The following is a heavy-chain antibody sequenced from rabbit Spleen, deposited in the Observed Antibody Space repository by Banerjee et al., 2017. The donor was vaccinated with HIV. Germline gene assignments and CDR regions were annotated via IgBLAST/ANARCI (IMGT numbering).Heavy chain of an antibody. Sequence: QEQLVESGGGLVQPEGSLTLTCKASGFDFISSYYIEWVRQAPGKGLEWIACIDAGSSGSAYYANWAKGRFTISKTSSTTVTLQVTSLTAADTATYFCARDLTGVIGWNFGWWGQGTLVTVS. CDR3: ARDLTGVIGWNFGW. V-gene: IGHV1S45*01. CDR2: IDAGSSGSA. D-gene: IGHD4-1*01. CDR1: GFDFISSYY. J-gene: IGHJ3*01.